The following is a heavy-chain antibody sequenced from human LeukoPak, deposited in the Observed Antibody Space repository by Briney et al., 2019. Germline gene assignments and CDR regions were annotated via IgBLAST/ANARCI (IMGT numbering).Heavy chain of an antibody. V-gene: IGHV1-69*13. J-gene: IGHJ6*02. Sequence: SVKVSCTASGGTFSSYAISWVRQAPGQGLEWMGGIIPIFGTANYAQKFQGRVTITADESTSTAYIELSGLRSEDTAVYYCARGWVVVAALLDYYYYYGMDVWGQGTTVTVSS. D-gene: IGHD2-15*01. CDR3: ARGWVVVAALLDYYYYYGMDV. CDR2: IIPIFGTA. CDR1: GGTFSSYA.